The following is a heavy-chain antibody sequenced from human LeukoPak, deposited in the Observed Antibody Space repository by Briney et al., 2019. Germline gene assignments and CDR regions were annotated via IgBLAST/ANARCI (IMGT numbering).Heavy chain of an antibody. D-gene: IGHD6-19*01. J-gene: IGHJ4*02. V-gene: IGHV5-51*01. CDR2: IYPGDSDT. CDR3: ARSWVAGYGTVLDY. CDR1: GSNFTNYW. Sequence: GGSLKISCKGSGSNFTNYWIGWGGQMAGEGPGWVGIIYPGDSDTRYSPSFQGQVTISADKSISTAYLQWSSLKASDTAMYYCARSWVAGYGTVLDYWGQGTLVTVSS.